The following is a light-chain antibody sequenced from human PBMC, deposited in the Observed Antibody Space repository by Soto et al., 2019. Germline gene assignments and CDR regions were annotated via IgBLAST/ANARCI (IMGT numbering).Light chain of an antibody. J-gene: IGLJ3*02. Sequence: SYELTQPPSVSVSPGQTARITCSGDALPKQYAYWYQQKPGQAPVLVIYKDSDRPSGIPERFSGSSSGTTVTLTISGVQAEDEADYYFQSADSIGTWVFGVGTQLTVL. V-gene: IGLV3-25*03. CDR3: QSADSIGTWV. CDR1: ALPKQY. CDR2: KDS.